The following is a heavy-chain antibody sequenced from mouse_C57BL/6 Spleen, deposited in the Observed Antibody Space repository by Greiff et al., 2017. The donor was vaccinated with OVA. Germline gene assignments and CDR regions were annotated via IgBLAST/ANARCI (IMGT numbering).Heavy chain of an antibody. J-gene: IGHJ2*01. Sequence: EVQVVESRGGLVKPGGSLKLSCAASGFTFSSYAMSWVRQTPEKRLEWVATISDGGSYTYYPANVKGRFTISRDNAKNNLYLQMSHLKSEDTAMYYCARGGGGNYGLDYWGQGTTLTVSS. CDR2: ISDGGSYT. V-gene: IGHV5-4*01. CDR1: GFTFSSYA. CDR3: ARGGGGNYGLDY. D-gene: IGHD2-1*01.